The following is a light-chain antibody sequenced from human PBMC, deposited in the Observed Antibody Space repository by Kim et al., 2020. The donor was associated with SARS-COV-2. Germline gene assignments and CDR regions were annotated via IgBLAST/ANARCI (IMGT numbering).Light chain of an antibody. CDR2: DVS. CDR3: CSYAGSYTHVV. CDR1: SSDVGGYNY. V-gene: IGLV2-11*01. J-gene: IGLJ2*01. Sequence: QSALTQPRSVSGSPGQSVTISCTGTSSDVGGYNYVSWYQQHPGKAPKLMIYDVSKRPSGVPDRFSGSKSGNTASLTISGLQAEDEADYYCCSYAGSYTHVVFGGGTHLTVL.